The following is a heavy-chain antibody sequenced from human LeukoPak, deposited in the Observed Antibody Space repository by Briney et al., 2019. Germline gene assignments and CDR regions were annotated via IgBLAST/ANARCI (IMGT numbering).Heavy chain of an antibody. CDR1: GYTFTSYD. D-gene: IGHD2-15*01. V-gene: IGHV1-8*01. CDR3: ARGGVCSGGSCFLVY. J-gene: IGHJ4*02. Sequence: ASVKVSCRASGYTFTSYDINWVRQAPGQGLEWMGWMNPNNGKTGYAQKFQGRITVTRNPSISTAYMELSSFRSEDTAVYYCARGGVCSGGSCFLVYWSQGTLVTVSS. CDR2: MNPNNGKT.